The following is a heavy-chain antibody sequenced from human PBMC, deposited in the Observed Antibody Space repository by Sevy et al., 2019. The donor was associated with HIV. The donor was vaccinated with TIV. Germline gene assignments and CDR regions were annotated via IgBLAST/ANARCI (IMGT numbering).Heavy chain of an antibody. CDR3: ATPRFDF. V-gene: IGHV3-74*01. J-gene: IGHJ4*02. Sequence: GGSLRLSCEASGFDFSSHWMQWVRQAPGKGLVWVSRMNTDGSSTNYAYSVKGRFTISRDNAKNTLYLEMNNLRDEDTALYSCATPRFDFWGPGTLVTVSS. CDR2: MNTDGSST. CDR1: GFDFSSHW.